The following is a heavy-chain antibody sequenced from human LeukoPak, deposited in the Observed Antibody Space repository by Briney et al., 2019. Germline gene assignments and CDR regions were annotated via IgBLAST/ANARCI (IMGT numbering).Heavy chain of an antibody. CDR2: IYHDGST. CDR1: GDSMSGTNR. J-gene: IGHJ6*03. CDR3: ASNGYYCIEV. D-gene: IGHD2-8*01. V-gene: IGHV4-4*02. Sequence: SETLSLTCAVSGDSMSGTNRWSWVRQSPGKGLEWIGEIYHDGSTNYNPSLKSRVTISVDKSKSQFSLRLTSVTAADTAVYYCASNGYYCIEVWGNGTTATVSS.